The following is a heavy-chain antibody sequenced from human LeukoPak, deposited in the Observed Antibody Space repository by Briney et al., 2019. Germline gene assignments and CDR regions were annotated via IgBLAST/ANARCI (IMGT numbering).Heavy chain of an antibody. J-gene: IGHJ4*02. D-gene: IGHD3-10*01. CDR3: AKDPHYGSADY. CDR1: GFTVSSNE. CDR2: ISGGST. V-gene: IGHV3-38-3*01. Sequence: GGSLRLSCAASGFTVSSNEMSWVRQAPGKGLEWVSSISGGSTYYADSRKGRFTISRDNSKNTLHLQMNSLRAEDTAVYYCAKDPHYGSADYWGQGTLVTVSS.